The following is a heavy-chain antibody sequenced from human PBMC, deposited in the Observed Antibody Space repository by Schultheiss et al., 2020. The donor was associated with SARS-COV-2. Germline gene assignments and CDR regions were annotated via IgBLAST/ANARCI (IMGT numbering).Heavy chain of an antibody. Sequence: GGSLRLSCAASGVTFTSYDMTWVRQAPGKGLEWVANIKQDGSGKYYVDTVKGRFTIIRDAAKNTMYLQMNMLVVDDTAVYFYEKGKSGGALDWFDPWGQGTLVTVSS. V-gene: IGHV3-7*03. CDR2: IKQDGSGK. J-gene: IGHJ5*02. CDR3: EKGKSGGALDWFDP. CDR1: GVTFTSYD. D-gene: IGHD2-15*01.